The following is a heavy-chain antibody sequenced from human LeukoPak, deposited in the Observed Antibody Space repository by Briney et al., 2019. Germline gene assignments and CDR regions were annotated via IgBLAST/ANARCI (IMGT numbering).Heavy chain of an antibody. Sequence: GGSLRLSCAVSGFTFSNYAMTWVRQAPGKGLEWVSTISSSGGSTYYADSVKGRFTISRDTPKNTLYPQMNSLRAEDTAVYYCAKVQGLWFGDQTPFFDYWGQGTLVTVSS. J-gene: IGHJ4*02. CDR2: ISSSGGST. CDR3: AKVQGLWFGDQTPFFDY. D-gene: IGHD3-10*01. CDR1: GFTFSNYA. V-gene: IGHV3-23*01.